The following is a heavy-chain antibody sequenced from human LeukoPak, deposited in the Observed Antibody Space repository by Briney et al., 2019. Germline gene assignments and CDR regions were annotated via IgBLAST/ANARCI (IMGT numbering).Heavy chain of an antibody. CDR1: GFTFYNFA. V-gene: IGHV3-23*01. Sequence: GGSLRLSCATSGFTFYNFAMSWVRQAPGKGLEWVSHISGLGEKTYYADSVQGRFTVSRDNSKNTLYLQMNSLRVEDTALYYCARDNVIIPDYGGPDFDYWGQGAQVAVS. J-gene: IGHJ4*02. CDR2: ISGLGEKT. D-gene: IGHD4/OR15-4a*01. CDR3: ARDNVIIPDYGGPDFDY.